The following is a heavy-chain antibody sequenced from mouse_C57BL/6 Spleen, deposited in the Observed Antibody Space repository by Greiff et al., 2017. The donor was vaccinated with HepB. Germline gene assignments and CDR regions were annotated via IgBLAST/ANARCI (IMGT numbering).Heavy chain of an antibody. V-gene: IGHV1-69*01. CDR1: GYTFTSYW. J-gene: IGHJ3*01. Sequence: QVQLQQPGAELVMPGASVKLSCKASGYTFTSYWMHWVKQRPGQGLEWIGEIDPSDSYTNYNQKFKGKSTLTVDKSSSTAYMQLSSLTSEDSAVYYCARAWDSNYVAWFAYWGQGTLVTVSA. CDR2: IDPSDSYT. CDR3: ARAWDSNYVAWFAY. D-gene: IGHD2-5*01.